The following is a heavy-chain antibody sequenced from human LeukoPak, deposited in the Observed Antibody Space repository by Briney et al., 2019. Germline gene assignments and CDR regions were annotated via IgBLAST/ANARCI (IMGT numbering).Heavy chain of an antibody. J-gene: IGHJ4*02. D-gene: IGHD6-6*01. CDR2: IYYSGST. CDR3: ARQSIAARTFDY. V-gene: IGHV4-59*01. CDR1: GGSISSYY. Sequence: KSSETLSLTCTVSGGSISSYYWSWIRQPPGKGLEWVGYIYYSGSTNYNPSLKSRVTISVDTSNNQFSLKLSSVPAADTAVYYCARQSIAARTFDYWGQGTLVTISS.